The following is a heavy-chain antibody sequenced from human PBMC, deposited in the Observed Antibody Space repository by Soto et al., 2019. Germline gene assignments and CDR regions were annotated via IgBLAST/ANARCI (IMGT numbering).Heavy chain of an antibody. CDR2: ISAYNGNT. D-gene: IGHD3-3*01. CDR1: GYTFTSYG. V-gene: IGHV1-18*04. Sequence: QVPLVQSGAEVKKPGASVKVSCKASGYTFTSYGISWVRQAPGQGLEWMGWISAYNGNTNYAQKLQGRVTMTTDTSTSTAYMELRSLRSDDTAVYYCARWASDYDFWSGYSFNYYYYYGMDVWGQGTTVTVSS. CDR3: ARWASDYDFWSGYSFNYYYYYGMDV. J-gene: IGHJ6*02.